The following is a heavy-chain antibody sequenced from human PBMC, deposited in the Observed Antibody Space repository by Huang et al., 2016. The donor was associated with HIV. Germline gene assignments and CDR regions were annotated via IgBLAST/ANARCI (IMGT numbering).Heavy chain of an antibody. D-gene: IGHD6-13*01. CDR3: ARWEAAADNNWFDP. Sequence: QVQLVQSGAEVKKPGSSVKVSCRASGGTFSSCGISWVRQAPGQGLEWRGGIIPSLGTPNYAQKFQGRVTMTADESTSTAYMELSSLRSEDTAVYYCARWEAAADNNWFDPWGQGTLVTVSS. V-gene: IGHV1-69*01. CDR2: IIPSLGTP. CDR1: GGTFSSCG. J-gene: IGHJ5*02.